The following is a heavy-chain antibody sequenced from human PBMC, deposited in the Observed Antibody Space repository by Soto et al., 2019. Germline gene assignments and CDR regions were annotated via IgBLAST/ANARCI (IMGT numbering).Heavy chain of an antibody. CDR2: IYYSGST. Sequence: SETLSLTCTVSAGSISSYYWSWIRQPPGRGLEWIGYIYYSGSTNYNPSLKSRVTISVDTSKNQFSLKLSSVTAADTAVYYCARRYGYSFDYWGQGTLVTAPQ. CDR1: AGSISSYY. D-gene: IGHD1-1*01. CDR3: ARRYGYSFDY. J-gene: IGHJ4*02. V-gene: IGHV4-59*08.